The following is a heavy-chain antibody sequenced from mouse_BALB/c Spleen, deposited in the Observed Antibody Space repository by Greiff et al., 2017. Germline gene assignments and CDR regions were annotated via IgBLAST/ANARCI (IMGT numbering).Heavy chain of an antibody. J-gene: IGHJ2*01. CDR3: ARLLGYGYDFDY. Sequence: VQLQQSGAELARPGASVKMSCKASGYTFTSYTMHWVKQRPGQGLEWIGYINPSSGYTNYNQKFKDKATLTADKSSSTAYMQLSSLTSEDSAVYYCARLLGYGYDFDYWGQGTTLTVSS. CDR1: GYTFTSYT. V-gene: IGHV1-4*01. CDR2: INPSSGYT. D-gene: IGHD1-2*01.